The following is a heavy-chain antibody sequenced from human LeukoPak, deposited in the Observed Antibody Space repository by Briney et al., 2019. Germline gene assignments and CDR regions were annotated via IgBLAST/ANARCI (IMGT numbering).Heavy chain of an antibody. CDR3: AIEAAGNDAFDI. CDR1: GASISSTNS. CDR2: IYQSGST. D-gene: IGHD6-13*01. J-gene: IGHJ3*02. V-gene: IGHV4-4*02. Sequence: AETLSLTCAVSGASISSTNSWSWVRQPPEEGLGWIGEIYQSGSTNSNQSINRRVTISVDKSKNQFPLKLSSVTAADTAVYYCAIEAAGNDAFDIWGRGTLVTVSS.